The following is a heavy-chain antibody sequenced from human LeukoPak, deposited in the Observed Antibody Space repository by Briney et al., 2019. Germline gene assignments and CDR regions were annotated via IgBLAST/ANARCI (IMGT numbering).Heavy chain of an antibody. D-gene: IGHD3-10*01. Sequence: GGSLRLSCAASGFTFDDYTMHWVRQAPGKGLEWVSLISWDGGSTYYADSVKGRFTISRDNSKNSLYLQMNSLRTEDTALYYCAKEIGSGSPLDYWGQGTLVTVSS. V-gene: IGHV3-43*01. J-gene: IGHJ4*02. CDR2: ISWDGGST. CDR3: AKEIGSGSPLDY. CDR1: GFTFDDYT.